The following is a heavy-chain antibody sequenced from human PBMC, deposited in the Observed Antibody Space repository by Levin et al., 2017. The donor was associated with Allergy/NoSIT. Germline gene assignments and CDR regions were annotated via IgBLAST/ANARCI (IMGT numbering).Heavy chain of an antibody. Sequence: GGSLRLSCAASGFTFSDYYMSWIRQAPGKGLEWVSYISSSGSTIYYADSVKGRFTISRDNAKNSLYLQMNSLRAEDTAVYYCARDQVPAAMGRGPVDYWGQGTLVTVSS. CDR1: GFTFSDYY. CDR3: ARDQVPAAMGRGPVDY. V-gene: IGHV3-11*01. D-gene: IGHD2-2*01. J-gene: IGHJ4*02. CDR2: ISSSGSTI.